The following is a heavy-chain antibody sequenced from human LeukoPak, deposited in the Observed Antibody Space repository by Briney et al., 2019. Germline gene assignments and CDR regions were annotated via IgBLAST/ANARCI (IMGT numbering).Heavy chain of an antibody. CDR1: GYTFTGYY. Sequence: VASVKVSCKASGYTFTGYYMHWVRQAPGQGLEWMGWINPNSGGTNYAQKFQGRVTMTRDTSISTAYMELSRLGSDDTAVYYCATTWGSSGYFPYWGQGTLVTVSS. CDR3: ATTWGSSGYFPY. J-gene: IGHJ4*02. V-gene: IGHV1-2*02. D-gene: IGHD3-22*01. CDR2: INPNSGGT.